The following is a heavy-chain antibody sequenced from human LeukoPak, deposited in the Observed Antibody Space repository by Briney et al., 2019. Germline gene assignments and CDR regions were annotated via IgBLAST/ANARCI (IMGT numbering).Heavy chain of an antibody. Sequence: GGSLGLSCVVSGFTVSNNYMSWVRQAPRKGLEWVSLIYSGGSTYYADSVQGRFTISRDNSKNTVYLQMNSLRAEDTAMYYCARRDDHNGRDYWGQGTLVTVSS. CDR1: GFTVSNNY. D-gene: IGHD5-24*01. J-gene: IGHJ4*02. CDR3: ARRDDHNGRDY. V-gene: IGHV3-53*01. CDR2: IYSGGST.